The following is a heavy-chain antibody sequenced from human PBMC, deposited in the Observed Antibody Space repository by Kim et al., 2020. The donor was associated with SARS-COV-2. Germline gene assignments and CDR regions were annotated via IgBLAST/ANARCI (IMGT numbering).Heavy chain of an antibody. V-gene: IGHV3-13*04. CDR1: GFTFSSYD. CDR2: IGTAGDT. CDR3: ARAGGYEGGYYYGMDV. J-gene: IGHJ6*02. D-gene: IGHD5-12*01. Sequence: GGSLRLSCAASGFTFSSYDMHWVRQATGKGLEWVSAIGTAGDTYYPGSVKGRFTISRENAKNSLYLQMNSLRAGDTAVYYCARAGGYEGGYYYGMDVWGQGTTVTVSS.